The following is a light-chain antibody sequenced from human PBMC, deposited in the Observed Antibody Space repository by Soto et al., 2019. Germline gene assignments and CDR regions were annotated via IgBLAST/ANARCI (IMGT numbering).Light chain of an antibody. CDR1: NCDIGAYNS. V-gene: IGLV2-11*01. CDR3: FSPAGSLYV. Sequence: QSVLTQPRSVSVSLGQSVTISCTRSNCDIGAYNSVSWYQQYPGKAPKPIIYDVNERPSGVPDRFSGSKSGHTASLTISGLQPEDEADYYCFSPAGSLYVFGNGTKVTVL. J-gene: IGLJ1*01. CDR2: DVN.